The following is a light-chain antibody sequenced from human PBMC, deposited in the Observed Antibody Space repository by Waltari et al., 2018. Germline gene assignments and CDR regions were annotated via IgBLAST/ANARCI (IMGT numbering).Light chain of an antibody. Sequence: QSALTQPASVSGSPGQSITISCTGSSSDVGGDDSVSWYEVHPGQAPKVIIYDVNHRPSGVSDRLSGSKAGNTASLTISGLQAEDEATFYCSSQSTKNGVIFGGGTKVTVL. J-gene: IGLJ2*01. CDR1: SSDVGGDDS. CDR2: DVN. V-gene: IGLV2-14*03. CDR3: SSQSTKNGVI.